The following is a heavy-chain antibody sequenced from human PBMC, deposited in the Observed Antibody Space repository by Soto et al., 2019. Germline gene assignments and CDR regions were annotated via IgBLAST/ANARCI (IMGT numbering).Heavy chain of an antibody. CDR3: AYSPSYYYGMDV. CDR1: GGTFSSYA. J-gene: IGHJ6*02. Sequence: QVQLVQSGAEVKKPGSSVKVSCKASGGTFSSYAISWVRQAPGQGLEGMGGIIRIFGTANYAQKFQGRVTINADESTRTADRELSSLRSEDTVVYYCAYSPSYYYGMDVCGQGTTVTVSS. D-gene: IGHD2-15*01. V-gene: IGHV1-69*12. CDR2: IIRIFGTA.